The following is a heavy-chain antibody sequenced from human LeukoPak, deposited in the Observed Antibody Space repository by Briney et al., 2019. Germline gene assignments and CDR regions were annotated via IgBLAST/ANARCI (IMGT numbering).Heavy chain of an antibody. V-gene: IGHV4-39*07. D-gene: IGHD3-22*01. CDR3: ARGAIFGKIVVAVHAFDI. CDR1: GGSISSSSYY. J-gene: IGHJ3*02. Sequence: SETLSLTCTVSGGSISSSSYYWGWIRQPPGKGLEWIGSIYYSGSTYYNPSLKSRVTISVDTSKNQFSLKLSSVTAADTAVYYCARGAIFGKIVVAVHAFDIWGQGTMVTVSS. CDR2: IYYSGST.